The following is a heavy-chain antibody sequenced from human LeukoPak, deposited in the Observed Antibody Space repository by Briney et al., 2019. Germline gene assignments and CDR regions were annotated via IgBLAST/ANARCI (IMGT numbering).Heavy chain of an antibody. Sequence: SETLSLTCTVSGGSISSYYWSWIRQPPGKGLEWIGYIYYSGSTNYNPSLKSRVTISVDTSKNQFSLKLSSVTAADTAVYYCAMDLTGTTVDYWGQGTLVTVSS. CDR1: GGSISSYY. J-gene: IGHJ4*02. CDR2: IYYSGST. V-gene: IGHV4-59*12. D-gene: IGHD1-7*01. CDR3: AMDLTGTTVDY.